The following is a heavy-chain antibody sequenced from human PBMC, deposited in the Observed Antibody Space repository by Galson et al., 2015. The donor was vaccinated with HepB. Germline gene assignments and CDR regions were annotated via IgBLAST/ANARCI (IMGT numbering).Heavy chain of an antibody. Sequence: SLRLSCAASGFTFSSYAMHWVRQAPGKGLEWVAVISYDGSNKYYADSVKGRFTISRDNSKNTLYLQVNSLRAEDTAVYYCARDKDSSGYYDVIDYWGQGTLVTVSS. J-gene: IGHJ4*02. V-gene: IGHV3-30*04. CDR3: ARDKDSSGYYDVIDY. CDR2: ISYDGSNK. CDR1: GFTFSSYA. D-gene: IGHD3-22*01.